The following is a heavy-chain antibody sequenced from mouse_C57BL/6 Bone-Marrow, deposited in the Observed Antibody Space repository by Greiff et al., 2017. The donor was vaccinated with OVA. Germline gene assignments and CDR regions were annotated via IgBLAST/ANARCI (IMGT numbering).Heavy chain of an antibody. D-gene: IGHD2-3*01. V-gene: IGHV2-5*01. CDR3: AKKRLLRSCWYFDV. J-gene: IGHJ1*03. CDR1: GFSLTSYG. CDR2: IWRGGST. Sequence: VQLQQSGPGLVQPSQSLSITCTVSGFSLTSYGVHWVRQSPGTGLEWLGVIWRGGSTDYNAAFMSRLSITKDDSKSQVFFKMNSLQADDTAIYYCAKKRLLRSCWYFDVWGTGTTVTVSS.